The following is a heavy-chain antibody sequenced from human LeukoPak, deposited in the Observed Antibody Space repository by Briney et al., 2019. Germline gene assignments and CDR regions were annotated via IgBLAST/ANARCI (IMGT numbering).Heavy chain of an antibody. D-gene: IGHD5-12*01. Sequence: ASVKVSCKASGYTFISYDINWVRQATGQGLEWMGWMNPNSGNTGYAQKFQGRVTMTRNTSISTAYMELSSLRSEDTAVYYCARASSGYLAYYYYGMDVWGQGTTVTVSS. CDR2: MNPNSGNT. CDR3: ARASSGYLAYYYYGMDV. J-gene: IGHJ6*02. CDR1: GYTFISYD. V-gene: IGHV1-8*01.